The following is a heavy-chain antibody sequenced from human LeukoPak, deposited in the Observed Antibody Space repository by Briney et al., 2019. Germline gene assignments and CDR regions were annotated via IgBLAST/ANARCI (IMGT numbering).Heavy chain of an antibody. J-gene: IGHJ6*03. Sequence: ASVNVSCKPSGYNFNLYDLAWVRQATGQGLEGVGWMSPNSGHTGYAQRLQGSLNMYWSTSTVTAYMDLNSLRSDDTAVYYCARLNFGELPPNLHFYDYMDVWGKGTTVTVSS. CDR3: ARLNFGELPPNLHFYDYMDV. V-gene: IGHV1-8*01. CDR2: MSPNSGHT. CDR1: GYNFNLYD. D-gene: IGHD3-16*01.